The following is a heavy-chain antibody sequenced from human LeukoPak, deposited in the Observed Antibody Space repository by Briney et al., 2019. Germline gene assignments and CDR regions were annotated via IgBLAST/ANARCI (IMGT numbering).Heavy chain of an antibody. V-gene: IGHV5-51*01. CDR2: IYPGDSDT. CDR1: GYSFTSYW. J-gene: IGHJ4*02. D-gene: IGHD2-15*01. Sequence: GESLKISCKGSGYSFTSYWIGWVRQMPGKGLEWMGIIYPGDSDTRYSPSFQGQVTISADKSISTAYLQWSSLKASDTAVYYCARRRCSGGSCYSYYFDYWGQGTLVTVSS. CDR3: ARRRCSGGSCYSYYFDY.